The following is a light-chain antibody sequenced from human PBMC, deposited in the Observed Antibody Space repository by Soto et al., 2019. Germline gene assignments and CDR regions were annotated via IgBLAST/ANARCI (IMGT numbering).Light chain of an antibody. V-gene: IGKV1-8*01. CDR2: TAS. Sequence: AIQMPQSPSSLSTSVGDRVTITCRASQHIGDYLAWYQQRPGKAPKLLIYTASNLQSGAPSRFSGGGSGTDFTLTISGLQSEDFATYYCQQYYSYPALTFGGGTKVEI. CDR1: QHIGDY. J-gene: IGKJ4*01. CDR3: QQYYSYPALT.